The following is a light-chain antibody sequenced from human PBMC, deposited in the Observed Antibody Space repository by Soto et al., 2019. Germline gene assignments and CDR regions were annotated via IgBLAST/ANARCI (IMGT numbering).Light chain of an antibody. J-gene: IGLJ3*02. CDR3: CSYARSNTWV. Sequence: QSVLTQPRSVSGSPGQSVTISCTGTSSDVGVYNYVSWYQQHPGKAPKLMIYDVSNRPSGVPDRFSGSKSGNTASLTISGLQAEDESDYFCCSYARSNTWVFGGGTKLTVL. CDR2: DVS. CDR1: SSDVGVYNY. V-gene: IGLV2-11*01.